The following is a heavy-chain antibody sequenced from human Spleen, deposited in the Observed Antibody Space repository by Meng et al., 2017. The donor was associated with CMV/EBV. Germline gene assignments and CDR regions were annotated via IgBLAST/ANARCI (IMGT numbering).Heavy chain of an antibody. V-gene: IGHV1-2*02. D-gene: IGHD1-14*01. CDR2: INPNNGDT. CDR3: ARVLSVDRGTVITF. Sequence: ASGYTFTDYYIHWVRQAPGLGLEWMGWINPNNGDTNYAQNFKGRVTMTRDSSISSASLELSGLGSDDTAVYYCARVLSVDRGTVITFWGQGTLVTSPQ. CDR1: GYTFTDYY. J-gene: IGHJ4*02.